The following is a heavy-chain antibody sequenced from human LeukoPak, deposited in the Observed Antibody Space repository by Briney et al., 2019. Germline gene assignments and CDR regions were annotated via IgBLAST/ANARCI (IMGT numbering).Heavy chain of an antibody. CDR1: GFTVSSNY. V-gene: IGHV3-66*02. J-gene: IGHJ5*02. CDR3: ARVKGQWLVMDWFDP. CDR2: IFSGGIT. Sequence: GGCLRVSSAAPGFTVSSNYTSWVRQDPGKGLEWVSVIFSGGITYYADSAKGRFTISRDSSKNTLYLQMNNLRAEDTAVYYCARVKGQWLVMDWFDPWGQGTLVTVSS. D-gene: IGHD6-19*01.